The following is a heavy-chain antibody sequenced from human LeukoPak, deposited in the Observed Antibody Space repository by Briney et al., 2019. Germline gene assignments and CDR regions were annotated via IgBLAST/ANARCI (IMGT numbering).Heavy chain of an antibody. CDR3: ATLTRWLQDAFDI. D-gene: IGHD5-24*01. Sequence: PGGSLRLSCAASGFTFSSSSMHWVRQAPGKGLEWVSSISTSSSYIYYADSVKGRFTISRDNAKNSLYLQMNSLRAEDTAVYYCATLTRWLQDAFDIWGQGTMVTVSS. J-gene: IGHJ3*02. CDR2: ISTSSSYI. CDR1: GFTFSSSS. V-gene: IGHV3-21*01.